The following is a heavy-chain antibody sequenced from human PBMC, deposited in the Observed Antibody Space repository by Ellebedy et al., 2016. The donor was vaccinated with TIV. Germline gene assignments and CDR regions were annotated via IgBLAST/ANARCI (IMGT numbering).Heavy chain of an antibody. Sequence: PGGSLRLSCAASGFTFSNAWMNWVRQAPGKGLEGVGRIKSKTDGGTTDYAAPVKGIFTISRDDSKNTLSLQMNSLKTEDTAVYYCTTTMYYYDSGGYPTGDVLDIWGQGTIVTVSS. CDR1: GFTFSNAW. V-gene: IGHV3-15*07. J-gene: IGHJ3*02. CDR3: TTTMYYYDSGGYPTGDVLDI. D-gene: IGHD3-22*01. CDR2: IKSKTDGGTT.